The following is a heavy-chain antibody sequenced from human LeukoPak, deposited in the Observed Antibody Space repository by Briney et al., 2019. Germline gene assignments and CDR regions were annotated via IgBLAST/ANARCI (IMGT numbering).Heavy chain of an antibody. V-gene: IGHV3-66*01. CDR2: IYSGGST. CDR3: ARAFRSGYCSSTSCYISPYYMDV. Sequence: GGSLRLSCAASGFTVSSNYMSWVRQAPGKGLEWVSVIYSGGSTYYADSVKGRFTISRDNSKNTLYLQMNSLKAEDTAVYYCARAFRSGYCSSTSCYISPYYMDVWGKGTTVTVSS. CDR1: GFTVSSNY. J-gene: IGHJ6*03. D-gene: IGHD2-2*02.